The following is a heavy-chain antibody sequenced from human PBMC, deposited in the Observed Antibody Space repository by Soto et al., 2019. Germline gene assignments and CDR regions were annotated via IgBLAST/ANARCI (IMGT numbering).Heavy chain of an antibody. V-gene: IGHV1-3*01. J-gene: IGHJ4*02. Sequence: ASVKVSCKASGYTFISYPMHWVRQAPGQRLEWMGWINAGDDKTKYSQKFQGRVTITRDTSASTAYMELSSLRSEDTAVYYCARDPFTVVRRVIPYFDYWGQGTLVTVSS. CDR3: ARDPFTVVRRVIPYFDY. D-gene: IGHD3-10*01. CDR2: INAGDDKT. CDR1: GYTFISYP.